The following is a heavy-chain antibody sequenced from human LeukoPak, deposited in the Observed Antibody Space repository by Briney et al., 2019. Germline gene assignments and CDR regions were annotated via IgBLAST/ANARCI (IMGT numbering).Heavy chain of an antibody. V-gene: IGHV3-11*01. CDR3: ARDSGSGWQSDSFDY. J-gene: IGHJ4*02. Sequence: GGSLRLSCAASGFTFSDYYMSWIRQAPGKGLEWVSYISSSGSTIYYADSVKGRFTISRDNAKNSLYLQTNSLRAEDTAVYYCARDSGSGWQSDSFDYWGQGTLVTVSS. D-gene: IGHD6-19*01. CDR1: GFTFSDYY. CDR2: ISSSGSTI.